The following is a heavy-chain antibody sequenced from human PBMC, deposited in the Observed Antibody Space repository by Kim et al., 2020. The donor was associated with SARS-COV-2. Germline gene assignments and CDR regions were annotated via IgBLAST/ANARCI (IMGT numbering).Heavy chain of an antibody. CDR1: GGSFSGYY. D-gene: IGHD6-6*01. Sequence: SETLSLTCAVYGGSFSGYYWSWIRQPPGKGLEWIGEINHSGSTNYNPSLKSRVTISVDTSKNQFSLKLSSVTAADTAVYYCASIAARPTRGGNWFDPWGQGTLVTVSS. CDR2: INHSGST. J-gene: IGHJ5*02. V-gene: IGHV4-34*01. CDR3: ASIAARPTRGGNWFDP.